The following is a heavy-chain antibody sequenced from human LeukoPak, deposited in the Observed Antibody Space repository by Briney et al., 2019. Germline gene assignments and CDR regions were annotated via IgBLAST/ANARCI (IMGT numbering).Heavy chain of an antibody. J-gene: IGHJ3*02. D-gene: IGHD1-26*01. V-gene: IGHV4-39*07. CDR3: ARLNRSPWAFDI. CDR2: IYYSGST. Sequence: SETLSLTCTVSGGSISSSSYYWGWIRQPPGKGLEWIGSIYYSGSTYYNPSLKSRVTISVDTSKNQFSLKLSSVTAADTAVYYCARLNRSPWAFDIWGQGTMVTVSS. CDR1: GGSISSSSYY.